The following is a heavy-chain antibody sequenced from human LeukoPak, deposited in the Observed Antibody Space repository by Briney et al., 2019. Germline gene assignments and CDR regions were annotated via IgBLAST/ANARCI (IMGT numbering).Heavy chain of an antibody. D-gene: IGHD6-13*01. CDR3: ARGGGPGSSWGQDTFDV. V-gene: IGHV4-30-2*01. CDR2: IYHSGST. CDR1: GDSISSAGYS. J-gene: IGHJ3*01. Sequence: SSETLSLTCAVSGDSISSAGYSWSWIRQPPGKGLEWIGYIYHSGSTYYNPSLKSRVSISVDRSENQFSLKLNSVTAADTAVYYCARGGGPGSSWGQDTFDVWGQGTMVTVSS.